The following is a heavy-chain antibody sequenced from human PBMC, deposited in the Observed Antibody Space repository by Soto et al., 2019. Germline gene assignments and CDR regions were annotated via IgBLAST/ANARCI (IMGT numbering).Heavy chain of an antibody. Sequence: SETLSLTCTVSGGSIRSSTYYWGWIRQPPGKGLEWIGSIYYSGSTHNTPSLKSRVTMSVDTYTNQFSLKLNSVTAADTAVYYCTRHEGGAAADRPLDYWGQGTRVTVSS. CDR1: GGSIRSSTYY. CDR2: IYYSGST. V-gene: IGHV4-39*01. J-gene: IGHJ4*02. CDR3: TRHEGGAAADRPLDY. D-gene: IGHD6-13*01.